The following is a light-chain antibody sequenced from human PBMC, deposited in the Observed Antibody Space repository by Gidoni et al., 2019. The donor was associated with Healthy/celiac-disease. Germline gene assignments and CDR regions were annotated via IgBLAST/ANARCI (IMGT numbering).Light chain of an antibody. CDR2: DAS. Sequence: IHMTQSPSTLSASVGDRVTITCRASQSISSWLAWYQQKPGKAPKLLIYDASSLESGVPSRFSGSGSGTEFTLTISSLQPDDFATYYCQQYNSYQYTVGQGTKLEIK. J-gene: IGKJ2*01. V-gene: IGKV1-5*01. CDR1: QSISSW. CDR3: QQYNSYQYT.